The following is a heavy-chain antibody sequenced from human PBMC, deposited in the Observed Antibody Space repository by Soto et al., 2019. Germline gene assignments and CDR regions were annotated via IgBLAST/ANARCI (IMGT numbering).Heavy chain of an antibody. D-gene: IGHD2-2*02. J-gene: IGHJ4*02. Sequence: GTSVKVSCKASGHTFSTYTINWVRQAPGQGLEWMGRIDPSDKATQAQNLRDRVIMTTDTSTSTVYMELSSLTSEDTAVYYCASDSVGTYTGLGYWGQGTLVTVSS. V-gene: IGHV1-46*01. CDR1: GHTFSTYT. CDR3: ASDSVGTYTGLGY. CDR2: IDPSDKA.